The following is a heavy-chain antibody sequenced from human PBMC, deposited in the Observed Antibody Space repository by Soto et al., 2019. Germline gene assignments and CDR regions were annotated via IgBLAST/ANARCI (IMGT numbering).Heavy chain of an antibody. J-gene: IGHJ4*02. CDR2: ISHWGKT. CDR3: ARDFDGSGSYYTDY. Sequence: QVQLVQSGAEVKKPGASVKVSCKASGYTFSNFGISWVRQAPGQGLEWMGWISHWGKTNYAQKLQGRVTMTTDTSASTGFIELRSRTSDDTAMYFWARDFDGSGSYYTDYWCQGTLVNVSS. CDR1: GYTFSNFG. V-gene: IGHV1-18*01. D-gene: IGHD3-10*01.